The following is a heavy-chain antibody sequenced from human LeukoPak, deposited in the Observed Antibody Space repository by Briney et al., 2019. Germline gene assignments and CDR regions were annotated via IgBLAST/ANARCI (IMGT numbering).Heavy chain of an antibody. CDR1: GYTFTRYD. Sequence: GSSVKVSCKASGYTFTRYDINRVRQATGHGLEWMGWMNPNSGNTGYAQKFQGRVTMNRNPSISTAYMELSSLRSEDTAVYYCARYSHGDYLGLDYWGQGTLVTVSS. CDR3: ARYSHGDYLGLDY. CDR2: MNPNSGNT. J-gene: IGHJ4*02. V-gene: IGHV1-8*01. D-gene: IGHD4-17*01.